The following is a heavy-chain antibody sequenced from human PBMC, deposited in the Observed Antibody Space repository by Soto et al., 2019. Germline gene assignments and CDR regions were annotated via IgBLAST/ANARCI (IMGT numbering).Heavy chain of an antibody. CDR2: IYHSGST. J-gene: IGHJ4*02. V-gene: IGHV4-30-2*01. D-gene: IGHD6-19*01. CDR1: GGSISGGGYS. Sequence: QLHLQESGSGLVKPSQTLSLTCAVSGGSISGGGYSWSWIRQPPGKGLNYIGYIYHSGSTYYNPSLQSRVTISVDRSKNQFSLKLSSVTAADTAVYYCARVRSGWGIDYWGQGTLVTVSS. CDR3: ARVRSGWGIDY.